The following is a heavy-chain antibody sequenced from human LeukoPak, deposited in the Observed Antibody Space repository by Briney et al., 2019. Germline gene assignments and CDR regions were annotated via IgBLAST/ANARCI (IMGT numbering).Heavy chain of an antibody. CDR3: AKDLNWGGR. CDR2: ISGSGVT. Sequence: QPGGSLRLSCAASGFTFSTSAMTWVRQAPGKGLEWVSGISGSGVTDYADSVKGRFTISRDNSKNTLYLQMNSLRAEDTAVYYCAKDLNWGGRWGQGILVTVSS. D-gene: IGHD7-27*01. V-gene: IGHV3-23*01. CDR1: GFTFSTSA. J-gene: IGHJ4*02.